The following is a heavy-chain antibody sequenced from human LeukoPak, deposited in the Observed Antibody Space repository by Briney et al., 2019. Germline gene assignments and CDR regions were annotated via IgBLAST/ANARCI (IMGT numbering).Heavy chain of an antibody. J-gene: IGHJ4*02. Sequence: SETLSLTCTVSGGSISSYYWSWIRQPPGKGLEWIGYIYYSGSTNYNPSLKSRVTISVDTSKNHFSLNLGSVTAADTAVYYCARVGLGATVDYWGQGTLVTVSS. CDR1: GGSISSYY. CDR3: ARVGLGATVDY. V-gene: IGHV4-59*01. D-gene: IGHD1-26*01. CDR2: IYYSGST.